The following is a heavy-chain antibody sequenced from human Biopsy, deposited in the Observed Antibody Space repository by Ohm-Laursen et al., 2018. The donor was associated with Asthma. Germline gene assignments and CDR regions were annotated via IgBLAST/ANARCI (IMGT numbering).Heavy chain of an antibody. J-gene: IGHJ6*02. CDR3: ARDFLFQHGSSWYYCYYGMDV. CDR2: INAGNGNT. D-gene: IGHD6-13*01. CDR1: GYTFISYA. Sequence: ASVKVSCKASGYTFISYAIHWVRQAPGQRLEWMGWINAGNGNTKYSQKFQGRVTITRDTSASTAYMELSSLRSEDTAVYYCARDFLFQHGSSWYYCYYGMDVWGQGTTVTVSS. V-gene: IGHV1-3*01.